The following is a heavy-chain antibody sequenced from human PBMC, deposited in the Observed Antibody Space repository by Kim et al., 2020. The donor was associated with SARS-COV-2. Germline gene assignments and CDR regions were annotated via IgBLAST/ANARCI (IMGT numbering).Heavy chain of an antibody. J-gene: IGHJ5*01. Sequence: YADSVMGRFTTSRDNSKSTLNLQMNDLRAEDTALYYCVRGSGGAYVSWGQGTLVTVSS. CDR3: VRGSGGAYVS. D-gene: IGHD3-10*02. V-gene: IGHV3-74*01.